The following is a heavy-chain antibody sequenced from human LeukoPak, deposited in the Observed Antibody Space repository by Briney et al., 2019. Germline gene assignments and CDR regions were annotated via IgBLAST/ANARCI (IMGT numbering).Heavy chain of an antibody. CDR2: IYHSGST. J-gene: IGHJ6*02. D-gene: IGHD3-22*01. CDR3: ARGDSSGYPYYYYYGMDV. Sequence: SETLSLTCAVSGGSISSGGYSWSWIRQPPGKGLEWIGYIYHSGSTYYNPSLKSRVTISVDRSKNQFSLKLSSVTAADTAVYYCARGDSSGYPYYYYYGMDVWGQGTTATVSS. CDR1: GGSISSGGYS. V-gene: IGHV4-30-2*01.